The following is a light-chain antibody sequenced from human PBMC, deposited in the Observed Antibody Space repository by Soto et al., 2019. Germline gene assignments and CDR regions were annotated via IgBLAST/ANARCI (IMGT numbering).Light chain of an antibody. Sequence: QSVLTQPASVSGSPGQSITISCTGTSSDVGGYNYVSWYQQHPGTAPKLMIYEVSNRPSGVSDRFSGSRSGNTASLTISGLQAEDESAYYCISYTSSRTWVFGGGTKVTVL. CDR2: EVS. V-gene: IGLV2-14*01. J-gene: IGLJ3*02. CDR3: ISYTSSRTWV. CDR1: SSDVGGYNY.